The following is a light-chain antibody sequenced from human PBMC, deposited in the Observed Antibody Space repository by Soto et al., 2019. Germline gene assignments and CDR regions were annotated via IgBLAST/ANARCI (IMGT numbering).Light chain of an antibody. CDR2: SIN. CDR1: SSSIGSNT. V-gene: IGLV1-44*01. Sequence: QSVLTQPPSASGTPGQRVTISCSGSSSSIGSNTVNWYQQFPGTAPKLLIYSINQRPSGVPDRFSGSKSGTSASLAISGLQSEDEANYYCVAWDDSLNGVVFGGGTQLTVL. J-gene: IGLJ7*01. CDR3: VAWDDSLNGVV.